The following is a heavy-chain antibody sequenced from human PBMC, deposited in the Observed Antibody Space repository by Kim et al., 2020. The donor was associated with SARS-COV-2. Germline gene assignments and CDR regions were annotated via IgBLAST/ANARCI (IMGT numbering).Heavy chain of an antibody. CDR1: GFTFSSYW. Sequence: GGSLRLSCAASGFTFSSYWMHWVRQAPGKGLVWVSRINSDGSSTSYADSVKGRFTISRDNAKNTLYLQMNSLRAEDTAVYYCAREKTYYDFWSGYYSTYYFDYWGQGTLVTVSS. J-gene: IGHJ4*02. CDR2: INSDGSST. D-gene: IGHD3-3*01. V-gene: IGHV3-74*01. CDR3: AREKTYYDFWSGYYSTYYFDY.